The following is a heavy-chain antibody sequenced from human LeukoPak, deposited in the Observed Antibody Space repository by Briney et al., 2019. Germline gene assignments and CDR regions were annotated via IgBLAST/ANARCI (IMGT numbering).Heavy chain of an antibody. CDR1: GYTFTSYG. V-gene: IGHV1-18*01. CDR2: ISTYTGDT. Sequence: ASVKVSCKASGYTFTSYGVSWVRQAPGQGLEWMGWISTYTGDTNYAQKLQGRLTMTTDTSASTAFMELRNLTSDDTAVYYCTRATIPAAGIDYWGQGTLVTVSS. J-gene: IGHJ4*02. CDR3: TRATIPAAGIDY. D-gene: IGHD6-13*01.